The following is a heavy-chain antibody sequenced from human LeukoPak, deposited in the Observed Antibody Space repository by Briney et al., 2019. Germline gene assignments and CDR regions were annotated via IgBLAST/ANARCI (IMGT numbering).Heavy chain of an antibody. Sequence: PSETLSLTCTVSGGSISSYYWSWIRQPPGKGLEWIGYIYYSGSTNYNPSLKSRVTISVDTSKNQFSLKLSSVTAADTAVYYCARERITMVRAVIITGGFDYWGQGTLVTVSS. CDR3: ARERITMVRAVIITGGFDY. V-gene: IGHV4-59*01. CDR1: GGSISSYY. CDR2: IYYSGST. D-gene: IGHD3-10*01. J-gene: IGHJ4*02.